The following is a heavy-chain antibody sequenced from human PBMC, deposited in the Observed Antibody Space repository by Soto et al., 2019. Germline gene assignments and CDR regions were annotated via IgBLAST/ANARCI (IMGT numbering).Heavy chain of an antibody. CDR1: YG. CDR2: INPNSGGT. CDR3: ACILNIGMATINAALAFQ. D-gene: IGHD5-12*01. J-gene: IGHJ1*01. Sequence: YGMHRVVQTKKKGHEWMGWINPNSGGTNYAQKFQGRVTMTRDTSISTAYMELSRLRSDDTAVYYCACILNIGMATINAALAFQ. V-gene: IGHV1-2*02.